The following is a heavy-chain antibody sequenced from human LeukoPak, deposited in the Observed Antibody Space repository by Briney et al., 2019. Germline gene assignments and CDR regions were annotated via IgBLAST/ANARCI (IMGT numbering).Heavy chain of an antibody. D-gene: IGHD2-15*01. Sequence: PSETLSLTCTVSGGSISTYSWNWIRRPPGKGLEWIGYIYNSGSTNYNPSLKSRVSMSVDTSKNQFSLKLNSVTAADTAVYYRARVLMVVAATDAFGIWGQGTTVTVSS. V-gene: IGHV4-59*01. J-gene: IGHJ3*02. CDR2: IYNSGST. CDR1: GGSISTYS. CDR3: ARVLMVVAATDAFGI.